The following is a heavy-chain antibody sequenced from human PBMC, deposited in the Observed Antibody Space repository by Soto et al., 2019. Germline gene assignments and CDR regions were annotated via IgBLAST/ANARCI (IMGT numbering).Heavy chain of an antibody. CDR2: IYWDDDK. V-gene: IGHV2-5*02. Sequence: QITLKESGPPLVKPTQTLTLTCTFSGFSLSTSGVGVGWIRQPAGKALEWLALIYWDDDKRYSPFLNSRLTITKDTSKNQVVLTMTNMDPVDTATYSCTHAMLYCTGGSCTTWFDYWGQGTLVTVSS. CDR3: THAMLYCTGGSCTTWFDY. CDR1: GFSLSTSGVG. J-gene: IGHJ4*02. D-gene: IGHD2-15*01.